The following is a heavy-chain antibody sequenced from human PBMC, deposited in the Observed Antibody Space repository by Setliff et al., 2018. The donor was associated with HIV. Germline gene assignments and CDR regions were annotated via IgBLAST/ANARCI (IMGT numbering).Heavy chain of an antibody. D-gene: IGHD1-1*01. CDR2: ISSTGSAR. V-gene: IGHV3-11*01. CDR3: VATGTLFYLYRDI. CDR1: GFTPSDYY. J-gene: IGHJ6*03. Sequence: GGSLRLSCEGSGFTPSDYYMNWIRQAPGKGLEWISYISSTGSARHYADSVQGRFSISRDNAKKSLYLQMNNLRAEDSAVYYCVATGTLFYLYRDIWGKGTTVTAP.